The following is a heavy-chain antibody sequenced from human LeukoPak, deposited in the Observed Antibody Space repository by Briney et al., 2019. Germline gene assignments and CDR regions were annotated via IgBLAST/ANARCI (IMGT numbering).Heavy chain of an antibody. CDR1: GGSISSGSYY. J-gene: IGHJ4*02. CDR3: ARSTVTTSLDYFDY. CDR2: IYTSGST. V-gene: IGHV4-61*02. Sequence: SETLSLTCTVSGGSISSGSYYWSWIRQPAGKGLEWIGRIYTSGSTNYNPSLKSRVTISVDTSKNQFSLKLSSVTAADTAVYYCARSTVTTSLDYFDYWGQGTLVTVSS. D-gene: IGHD4-17*01.